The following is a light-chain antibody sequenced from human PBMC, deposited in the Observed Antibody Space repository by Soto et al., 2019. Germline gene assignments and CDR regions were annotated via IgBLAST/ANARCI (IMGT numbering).Light chain of an antibody. CDR2: DVT. V-gene: IGLV2-11*01. CDR3: VAYVGSYNSDV. Sequence: QSALTQPRSVSGSPGQSVTISCTGTSSDVGTYNFVSWYQQHPGKAPNFMIYDVTKRPSGVPDRFSGSKSGNTASLTISGLQAEDEADYYCVAYVGSYNSDVFGTVTKLTVL. J-gene: IGLJ1*01. CDR1: SSDVGTYNF.